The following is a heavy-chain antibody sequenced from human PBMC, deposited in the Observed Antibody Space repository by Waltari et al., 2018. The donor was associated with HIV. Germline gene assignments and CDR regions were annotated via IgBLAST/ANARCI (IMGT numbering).Heavy chain of an antibody. D-gene: IGHD2-2*01. CDR1: GGSISSYY. Sequence: QVQLQESGPGLVKASETLSLTCTVSGGSISSYYWSWIRQPAGKGLEWIGRIYTSGSTNYNSSLKSRVTMSIDTSKNQFFLKLSSVTAADTAVYYCAREYCSSTSCSPNGRLGAFDIWGQGTVVTVSS. CDR3: AREYCSSTSCSPNGRLGAFDI. CDR2: IYTSGST. J-gene: IGHJ3*02. V-gene: IGHV4-4*07.